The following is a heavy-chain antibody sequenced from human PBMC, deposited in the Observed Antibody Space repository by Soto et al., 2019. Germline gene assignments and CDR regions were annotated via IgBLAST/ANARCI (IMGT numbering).Heavy chain of an antibody. V-gene: IGHV4-31*03. D-gene: IGHD4-4*01. CDR3: ARAHLRVTIEGYYYYGMDV. Sequence: QVQLQESGPGLVKPSQTLSLTCTVSGGSISSGGYYWSWIRQHPGKGLEWIGYIYYSGSTYYNPSLKSRVTISVDTSKHQFSLKLSSVTAADTAVYYCARAHLRVTIEGYYYYGMDVWGQGTTVTVSS. J-gene: IGHJ6*02. CDR2: IYYSGST. CDR1: GGSISSGGYY.